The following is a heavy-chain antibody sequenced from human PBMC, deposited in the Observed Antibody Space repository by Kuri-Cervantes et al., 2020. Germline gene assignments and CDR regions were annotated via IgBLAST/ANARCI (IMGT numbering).Heavy chain of an antibody. V-gene: IGHV4-38-2*01. Sequence: SQTLSLTCAVSGYSISSGYYWGWIRQPPGKGLEWIGSIYHSGSTYYNPSLKSRVTISVDKSKNQFSLKLSSVTAADTAVYYCARAIHGPFDYWGQGTLVTVSS. CDR1: GYSISSGYY. J-gene: IGHJ4*02. CDR3: ARAIHGPFDY. CDR2: IYHSGST. D-gene: IGHD5-18*01.